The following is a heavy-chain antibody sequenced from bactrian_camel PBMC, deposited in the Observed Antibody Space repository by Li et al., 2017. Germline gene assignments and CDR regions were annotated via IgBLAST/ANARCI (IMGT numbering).Heavy chain of an antibody. Sequence: HVQLEESGGGSVQAGGSLRLSCAASGYTDSRQCRGWFRQAPGNECELVTSISSDGTTSYANSVKGRFTISRDNAKNTVYLQMDVLKPEDTALYLCAAPRLRWDLKHLVRYDCAGYDGNYWGRGTQVTVS. D-gene: IGHD3*01. CDR2: ISSDGTT. CDR3: AAPRLRWDLKHLVRYDCAGYDGNY. CDR1: GYTDSRQC. J-gene: IGHJ4*01. V-gene: IGHV3S9*01.